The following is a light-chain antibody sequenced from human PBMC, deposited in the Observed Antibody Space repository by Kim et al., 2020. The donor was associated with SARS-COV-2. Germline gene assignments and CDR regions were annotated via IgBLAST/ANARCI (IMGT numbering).Light chain of an antibody. CDR3: QHYNSYSGT. V-gene: IGKV1-5*03. CDR2: KAS. Sequence: EFVGDRDTFTYRASQRIGGWLAWYQQKPGNPPKLLIYKASTLESGVPSRFSGSGSGAEFTLTISSLQPDDSATYYCQHYNSYSGTFGRGTKVDIK. J-gene: IGKJ1*01. CDR1: QRIGGW.